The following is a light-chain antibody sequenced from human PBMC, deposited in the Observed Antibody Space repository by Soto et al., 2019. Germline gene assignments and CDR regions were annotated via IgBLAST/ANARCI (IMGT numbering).Light chain of an antibody. V-gene: IGKV4-1*01. CDR1: QSILYSATNKNH. CDR2: WAS. CDR3: HKYYSIPRT. Sequence: DIVMTQSPDSLALSLGERATINCKSSQSILYSATNKNHLAWYQQKPGQPPRLLIHWASIRESGVPDRFSGSGSGTDFTLSISSLQAEDVAVYYCHKYYSIPRTFGQGTKLEIK. J-gene: IGKJ2*01.